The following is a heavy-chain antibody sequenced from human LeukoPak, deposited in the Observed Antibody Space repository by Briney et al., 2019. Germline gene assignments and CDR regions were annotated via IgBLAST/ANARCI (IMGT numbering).Heavy chain of an antibody. CDR1: GGSISSYY. V-gene: IGHV4-59*08. D-gene: IGHD6-19*01. Sequence: SETLSLTCTVSGGSISSYYWSWIRQPPGKGLEWIGYIYYSGSTNYNPSLKSRVTISVDTSKNQSSLKLSSVTAADTAVYYCARGSGWYYYWGQGTLVTVSS. CDR2: IYYSGST. J-gene: IGHJ4*02. CDR3: ARGSGWYYY.